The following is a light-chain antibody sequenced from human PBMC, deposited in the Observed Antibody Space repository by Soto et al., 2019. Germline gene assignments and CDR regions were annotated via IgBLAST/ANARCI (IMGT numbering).Light chain of an antibody. V-gene: IGKV1-8*01. J-gene: IGKJ1*01. Sequence: AIRMTQSPSSLSASTGDRVTITCRASQGISSYLAWYQQKPGKAPKLLIYAASTLQSGVPSRFSGSGSGTDFTLTISCLQSEDFATYYCQQYYSTGTFGQGTKVDNK. CDR2: AAS. CDR3: QQYYSTGT. CDR1: QGISSY.